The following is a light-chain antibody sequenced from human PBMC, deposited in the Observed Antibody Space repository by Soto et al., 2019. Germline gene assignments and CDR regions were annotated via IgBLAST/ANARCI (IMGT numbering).Light chain of an antibody. V-gene: IGLV2-23*01. CDR2: EAS. Sequence: QSVLTQPASVSGSPGQSITISCIRTSSNVGSYNLVSWYQHPPGKAPKLIIYEASERPSGVSNRFSGAQSGHTASLTISGLHAEDEADYYCSSYAGGVVFGGGTKLTV. CDR3: SSYAGGVV. CDR1: SSNVGSYNL. J-gene: IGLJ2*01.